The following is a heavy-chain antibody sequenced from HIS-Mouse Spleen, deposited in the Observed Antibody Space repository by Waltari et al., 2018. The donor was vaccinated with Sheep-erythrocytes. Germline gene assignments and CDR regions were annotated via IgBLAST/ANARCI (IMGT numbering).Heavy chain of an antibody. D-gene: IGHD1-26*01. V-gene: IGHV3-30*18. CDR3: AKVGATGWFDP. Sequence: QVQLVESGGGVVQPGRSLRLSCAASGFTFSCYGMHWVRQAPGKGLEWVAVISYDGSNKYYADSVKGRFTISRDNSKNTLYLQMSSLRAEDTAVYYCAKVGATGWFDPWGQGTLVTVSS. J-gene: IGHJ5*02. CDR1: GFTFSCYG. CDR2: ISYDGSNK.